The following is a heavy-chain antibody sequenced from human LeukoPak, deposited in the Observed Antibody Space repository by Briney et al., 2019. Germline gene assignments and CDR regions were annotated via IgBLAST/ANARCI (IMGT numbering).Heavy chain of an antibody. D-gene: IGHD4-17*01. J-gene: IGHJ4*02. CDR1: GFTFSSYG. Sequence: GGSLRLSCAASGFTFSSYGMHWVRQAPGKGLEWVAVISYDGSNNYYADSVKGRFTISRDNSKNTLYLQMNSLRAEDTAVYYCAKGPGTVTGWGQGTLVTVSS. CDR3: AKGPGTVTG. CDR2: ISYDGSNN. V-gene: IGHV3-30*18.